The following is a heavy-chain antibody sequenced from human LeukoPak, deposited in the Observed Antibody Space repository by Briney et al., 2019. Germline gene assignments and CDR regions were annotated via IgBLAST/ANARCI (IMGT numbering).Heavy chain of an antibody. V-gene: IGHV4-61*02. CDR2: IYTSGST. CDR1: GGSISSGSYY. J-gene: IGHJ4*02. D-gene: IGHD4-17*01. Sequence: SQTLSLTCTVSGGSISSGSYYWSWIRQPAGKGLEWIGRIYTSGSTNYNPSLKSRVTISVDTSKNQFSLKLSSVTAADTAVYYCARGTVTTMYFDFWGQGTLVTVSS. CDR3: ARGTVTTMYFDF.